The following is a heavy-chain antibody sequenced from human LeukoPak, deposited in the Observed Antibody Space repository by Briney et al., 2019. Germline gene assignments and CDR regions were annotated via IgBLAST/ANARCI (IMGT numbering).Heavy chain of an antibody. D-gene: IGHD3-16*01. J-gene: IGHJ6*03. CDR3: ARDEGAPLYYYMDV. CDR2: INPNSGGT. CDR1: GYTFADYY. V-gene: IGHV1-2*02. Sequence: GASVKVSCKTSGYTFADYYMHWVRQAPGQGLEWMGWINPNSGGTNYAQKFQGRVTMTRDTSISTAYMELSRLRSDDTAVYYCARDEGAPLYYYMDVWGKGTTVTVSS.